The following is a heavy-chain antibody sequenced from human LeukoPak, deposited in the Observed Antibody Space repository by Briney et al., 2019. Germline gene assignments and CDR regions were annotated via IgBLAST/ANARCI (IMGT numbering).Heavy chain of an antibody. D-gene: IGHD3-3*01. Sequence: GGSLRLSCAASGFTFSSYGMHWVRQAPGKGLEWVANIKQDGSEKYYVDSVKGRFTISRDNAKNSLYLQMNSLRAEDTAVYYCARGPVLRFLEWLFHFDYWGQGTLVTVSS. CDR2: IKQDGSEK. CDR1: GFTFSSYG. J-gene: IGHJ4*02. V-gene: IGHV3-7*01. CDR3: ARGPVLRFLEWLFHFDY.